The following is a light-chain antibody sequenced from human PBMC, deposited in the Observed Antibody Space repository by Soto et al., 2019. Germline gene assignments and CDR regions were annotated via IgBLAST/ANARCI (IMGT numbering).Light chain of an antibody. CDR3: QQYASSPPVT. V-gene: IGKV3-20*01. Sequence: EIVLTQSPGTLSLSPGERATLSCRASQSVSSSYLAWYQQKPGQAPRLLIYGTSGRPTGIPDRFSGSGSGTHLTLAISRLEPEDFAGYYCQQYASSPPVTFGQGTRLE. CDR1: QSVSSSY. CDR2: GTS. J-gene: IGKJ5*01.